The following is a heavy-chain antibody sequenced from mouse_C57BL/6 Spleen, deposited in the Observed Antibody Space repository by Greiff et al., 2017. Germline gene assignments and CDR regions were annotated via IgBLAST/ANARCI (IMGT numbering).Heavy chain of an antibody. CDR1: GYTFTNYW. CDR2: IYPGGGYT. V-gene: IGHV1-63*01. Sequence: QVQLKESGAELVRPGTSVKMSCKASGYTFTNYWIGWAKPRPGHGLEWIGDIYPGGGYTNYNEKFKGKATLNADKSSSTAYMQFSSLTSEDSAIYYCARCSSSWYAMDYWGQGTSVTVSS. CDR3: ARCSSSWYAMDY. J-gene: IGHJ4*01.